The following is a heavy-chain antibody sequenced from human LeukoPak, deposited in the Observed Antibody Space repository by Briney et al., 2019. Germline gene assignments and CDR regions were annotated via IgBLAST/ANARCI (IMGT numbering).Heavy chain of an antibody. CDR2: IIPIFGTA. CDR1: GGTFSSYA. V-gene: IGHV1-69*05. J-gene: IGHJ5*02. Sequence: ASVKVSCKASGGTFSSYAISWVRQAPGQGLEWMGGIIPIFGTANYAQKFQGRVTITTDESTSTAYMELSSLRSEDTAVYYCARDWDSSSWTVGWFDPWGQGTLVTVSS. D-gene: IGHD6-13*01. CDR3: ARDWDSSSWTVGWFDP.